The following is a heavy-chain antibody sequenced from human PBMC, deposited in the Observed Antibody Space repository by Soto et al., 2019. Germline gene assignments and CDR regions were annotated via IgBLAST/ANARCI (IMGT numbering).Heavy chain of an antibody. CDR3: AKDYYDSSGYHGPFDY. CDR2: ISGSGGST. J-gene: IGHJ4*02. D-gene: IGHD3-22*01. V-gene: IGHV3-23*01. CDR1: GFTFSSYA. Sequence: GGSLRLSCAASGFTFSSYAMSWVRQAPGKGLEWVSAISGSGGSTYYADSVKGRFTISRGNSKNTLYLQMNSLRAEDTAVYYCAKDYYDSSGYHGPFDYWGQGTLVTVSS.